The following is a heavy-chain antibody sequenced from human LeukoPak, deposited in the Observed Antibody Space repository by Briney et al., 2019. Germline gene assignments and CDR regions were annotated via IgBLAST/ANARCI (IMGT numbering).Heavy chain of an antibody. CDR3: ARETSGQHLY. CDR2: IYYSGST. V-gene: IGHV4-39*07. J-gene: IGHJ4*02. D-gene: IGHD6-13*01. CDR1: GGSISSYY. Sequence: PSETLSLTCTVSGGSISSYYWGWIRQPPGKGLEWIGSIYYSGSTYYNPSLKSRVTISVDTSKNQFSLKLSSVTAADTAVYYCARETSGQHLYWGQGTLVTVSS.